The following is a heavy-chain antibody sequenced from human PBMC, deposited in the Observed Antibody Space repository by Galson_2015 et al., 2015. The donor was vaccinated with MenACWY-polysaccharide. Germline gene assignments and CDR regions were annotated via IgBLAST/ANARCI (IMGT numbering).Heavy chain of an antibody. V-gene: IGHV3-7*01. CDR2: IKKDGSEK. Sequence: SLRLSCAASGFTFSNYWITWVRQAPGQGLEWVDNIKKDGSEKYYVDSVKGRFTISRDNALYLQMNSLRAEDTAVYFCARGHYGMDVWGQGTTVTVSS. CDR3: ARGHYGMDV. J-gene: IGHJ6*02. CDR1: GFTFSNYW.